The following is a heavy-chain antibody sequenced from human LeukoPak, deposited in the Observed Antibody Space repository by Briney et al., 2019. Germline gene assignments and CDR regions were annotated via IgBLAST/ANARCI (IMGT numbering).Heavy chain of an antibody. V-gene: IGHV1-18*01. Sequence: ASVKVSCKASGYTFTSYGISWVRQAPGQGLEWMGWISAYNGNTNYAQKLQGRVTMTTDTSTSTAYMELRSLRSDDTAVYCCAGDRGTIVDIVATSPFVSDYWGQGTLVTVSS. CDR2: ISAYNGNT. J-gene: IGHJ4*02. CDR3: AGDRGTIVDIVATSPFVSDY. D-gene: IGHD5-12*01. CDR1: GYTFTSYG.